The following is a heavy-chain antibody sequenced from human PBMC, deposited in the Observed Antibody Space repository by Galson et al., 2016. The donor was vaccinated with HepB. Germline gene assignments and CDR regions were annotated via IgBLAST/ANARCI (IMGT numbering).Heavy chain of an antibody. V-gene: IGHV3-23*01. D-gene: IGHD3-3*02. CDR3: AKLAGSFPWYFDL. CDR2: ISGSGSST. Sequence: SLRLSCAASGFTFSTYSMNWVRQAPGQGLEWVSVISGSGSSTYYADSVKGRFTISRENSKNTLYLQMNSLRAEDTAIYYCAKLAGSFPWYFDLWGRGTLVTVSS. CDR1: GFTFSTYS. J-gene: IGHJ2*01.